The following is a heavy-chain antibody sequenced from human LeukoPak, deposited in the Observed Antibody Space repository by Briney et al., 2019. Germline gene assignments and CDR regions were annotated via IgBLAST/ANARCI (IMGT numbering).Heavy chain of an antibody. CDR1: GFTFSNYD. J-gene: IGHJ3*02. V-gene: IGHV3-23*01. CDR3: AKDRGPDTGSKVDDAFDI. Sequence: PGGSLRLSCAASGFTFSNYDMTWVRQAPGKGLEWVSTFSGSGDDTYYADSVKGRFTISRDNSKNTLYLQLNSLRAEDAAIYYCAKDRGPDTGSKVDDAFDIWGQGTMVTVSS. D-gene: IGHD1-1*01. CDR2: FSGSGDDT.